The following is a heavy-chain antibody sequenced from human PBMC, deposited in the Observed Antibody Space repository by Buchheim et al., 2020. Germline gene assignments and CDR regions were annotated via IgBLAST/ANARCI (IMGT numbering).Heavy chain of an antibody. J-gene: IGHJ6*02. Sequence: QVQLQESGPGLVKPSGTLSLTCAVSGGSISSSNWWSWVRQPPGKGLEWIGEIYPSGSTNYNPSLKSRVTISVDKSKKQFSLKLGSVTAADTAVYYCARDCSSTSCYTGYYYYGMDVWGQGTT. V-gene: IGHV4-4*02. D-gene: IGHD2-2*02. CDR1: GGSISSSNW. CDR3: ARDCSSTSCYTGYYYYGMDV. CDR2: IYPSGST.